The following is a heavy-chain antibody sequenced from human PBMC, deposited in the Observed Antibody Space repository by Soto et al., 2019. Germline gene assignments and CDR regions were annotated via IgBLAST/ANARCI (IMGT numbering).Heavy chain of an antibody. J-gene: IGHJ6*02. CDR3: AKSKQWLLYGMDV. D-gene: IGHD6-19*01. CDR2: MNPNSGNT. Sequence: QVQLVQSGAEVKKPGSSVKVSCKASGGTFSSYAISWVRQAPGQGLEWMGWMNPNSGNTGYAQKFQGRVTMTRNTSISTAYMELSSLRSEDTAVYYCAKSKQWLLYGMDVWGQGTTVTVSS. CDR1: GGTFSSYA. V-gene: IGHV1-8*02.